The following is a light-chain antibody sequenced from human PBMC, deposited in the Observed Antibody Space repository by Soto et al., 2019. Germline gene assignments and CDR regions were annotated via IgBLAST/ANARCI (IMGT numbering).Light chain of an antibody. V-gene: IGKV3-11*01. CDR1: QSVSSY. CDR3: QQRSNCPRG. Sequence: EIVLTQSPATLSLSPGERATLSCRASQSVSSYLAWYQQKPGQAPRLLIYDASNRATGIPARFSGSGSGTDFTLTISSLEPEDFAVYYCQQRSNCPRGFGGGTKVEIK. CDR2: DAS. J-gene: IGKJ4*01.